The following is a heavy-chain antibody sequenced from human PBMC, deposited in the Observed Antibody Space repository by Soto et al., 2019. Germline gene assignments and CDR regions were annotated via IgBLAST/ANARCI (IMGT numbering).Heavy chain of an antibody. J-gene: IGHJ4*03. Sequence: GGSLRLSCAASGFTFSNYVMNWVRQAPGKGLEWVSYISSSGGVIYYADSVKGRFTISRDNAKRSLYLQMNSLRDEDTAVYYCARETYFDYWGQGTTVTVSS. CDR1: GFTFSNYV. CDR3: ARETYFDY. CDR2: ISSSGGVI. V-gene: IGHV3-48*02.